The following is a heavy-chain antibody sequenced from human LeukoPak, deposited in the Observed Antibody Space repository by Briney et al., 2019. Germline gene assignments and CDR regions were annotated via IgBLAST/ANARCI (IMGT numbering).Heavy chain of an antibody. CDR2: ISNFGDII. Sequence: PGGSLRLSCAASGFTFSNYEMNWVRQAPGKGLEWISHISNFGDIIYYADSVKGRFTTSRDNAKNSLYLQMNSLRAEDTAVYYCAKARTMIVVVTPVDYWGQGTLVTVSS. D-gene: IGHD3-22*01. CDR3: AKARTMIVVVTPVDY. CDR1: GFTFSNYE. J-gene: IGHJ4*02. V-gene: IGHV3-48*03.